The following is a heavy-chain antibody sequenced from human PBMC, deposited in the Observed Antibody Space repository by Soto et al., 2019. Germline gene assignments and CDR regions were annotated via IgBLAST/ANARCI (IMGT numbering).Heavy chain of an antibody. CDR1: GYTFSSYY. J-gene: IGHJ4*02. V-gene: IGHV1-46*01. D-gene: IGHD2-21*02. CDR2: INPSGGGT. Sequence: QVQLVQSGAEVKKPGASVKVSCKASGYTFSSYYIHWVRQAPGQGLEWMGRINPSGGGTRYAQKFQVRVTMTRDTSTSTVYVELSSLTSEDTAVYFCARGGAVVVVTDGFGYCGQGTLVTVSS. CDR3: ARGGAVVVVTDGFGY.